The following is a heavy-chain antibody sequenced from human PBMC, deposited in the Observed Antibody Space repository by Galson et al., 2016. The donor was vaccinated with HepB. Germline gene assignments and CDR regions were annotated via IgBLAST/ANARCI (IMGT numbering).Heavy chain of an antibody. Sequence: SLRLSCAASGLTFKTYGMAWFRQVPGKGLEWVSTISGHAKNTHYVDSVRGRFTISRDDSKDAIFLQMSSLRADDTALYYCVYDPSDWKDSTYTFWGQGTPVTVSS. D-gene: IGHD3-16*01. V-gene: IGHV3-23*01. J-gene: IGHJ4*02. CDR2: ISGHAKNT. CDR3: VYDPSDWKDSTYTF. CDR1: GLTFKTYG.